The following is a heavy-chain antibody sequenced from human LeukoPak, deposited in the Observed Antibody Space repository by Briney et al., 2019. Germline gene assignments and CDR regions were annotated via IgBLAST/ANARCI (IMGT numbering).Heavy chain of an antibody. Sequence: PGGSLRLSCAASGFTFSSYAMSWVRQAPGKGLEWVPAISGSGGSTYYADSVKGRFTISRDNSKNTLYLQMNSLRAEDTAVYYCANGYSGYDQPFDYWGQGTLVTVSS. D-gene: IGHD5-12*01. CDR3: ANGYSGYDQPFDY. CDR2: ISGSGGST. CDR1: GFTFSSYA. J-gene: IGHJ4*02. V-gene: IGHV3-23*01.